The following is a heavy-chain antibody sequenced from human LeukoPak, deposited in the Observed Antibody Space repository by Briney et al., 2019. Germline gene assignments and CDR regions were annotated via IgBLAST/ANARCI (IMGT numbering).Heavy chain of an antibody. Sequence: GASVKVSCTVSGYTLTELSMHWVRQAPGKGLEWMGGFDPEDGETIYAQKFQGRVTMTEDTSTDTAYMELSSLRSEDTAVYYCATGSEYQLLFYFDYWGQGTLVTVSS. J-gene: IGHJ4*02. CDR3: ATGSEYQLLFYFDY. V-gene: IGHV1-24*01. D-gene: IGHD2-2*01. CDR2: FDPEDGET. CDR1: GYTLTELS.